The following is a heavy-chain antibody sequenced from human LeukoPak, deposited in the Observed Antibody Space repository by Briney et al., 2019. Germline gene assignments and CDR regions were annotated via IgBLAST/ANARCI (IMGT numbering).Heavy chain of an antibody. CDR1: GGSISSYY. CDR3: AAARYYYDTSAYYPDY. J-gene: IGHJ4*02. D-gene: IGHD3-22*01. Sequence: SETLSLTCTVSGGSISSYYWSWIRQPAGKGLEWIGRIYTSGSTNYNPSLKSRVTMSVDTSKNQFSLKLSSVTAADTAVYYCAAARYYYDTSAYYPDYWGQGTLVTVSS. CDR2: IYTSGST. V-gene: IGHV4-4*07.